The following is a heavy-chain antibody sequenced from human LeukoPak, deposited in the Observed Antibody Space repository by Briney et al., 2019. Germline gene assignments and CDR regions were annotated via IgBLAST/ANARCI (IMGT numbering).Heavy chain of an antibody. D-gene: IGHD5-12*01. CDR2: VVPMFGTR. J-gene: IGHJ4*02. V-gene: IGHV1-69*06. CDR3: ATEPSRSYSFDHLDF. CDR1: GGTFNNYA. Sequence: ASVKVSCKTSGGTFNNYAISWVRQAPGQGLEWMGRVVPMFGTRNYPQTFRGRVNITADKATNTVYMELRSLRAEDTAIYYCATEPSRSYSFDHLDFWGLGTPVTVSS.